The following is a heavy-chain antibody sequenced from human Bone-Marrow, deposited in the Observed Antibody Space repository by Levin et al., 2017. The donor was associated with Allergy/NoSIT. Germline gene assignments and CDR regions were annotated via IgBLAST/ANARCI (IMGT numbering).Heavy chain of an antibody. J-gene: IGHJ6*02. CDR1: GFTFDDYA. D-gene: IGHD3-10*01. CDR2: ISWNSNSI. Sequence: PGGSLRLSCTSSGFTFDDYAMHWVRHAPGKGLEWVAHISWNSNSIAYADSVKGRFTISRDNAKNSVFLQMSSLRAEDTAVSECVQGRYGRDFYDMDVWGQGTTVIVSS. CDR3: VQGRYGRDFYDMDV. V-gene: IGHV3-9*01.